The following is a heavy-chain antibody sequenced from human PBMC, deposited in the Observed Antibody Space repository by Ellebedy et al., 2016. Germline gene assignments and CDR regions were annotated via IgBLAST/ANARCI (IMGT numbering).Heavy chain of an antibody. J-gene: IGHJ4*02. V-gene: IGHV3-66*01. CDR3: ARDVYTETRGWGY. D-gene: IGHD4-11*01. CDR1: GFTVSSNY. CDR2: LYSGGSA. Sequence: GESLKISCAASGFTVSSNYMSWVRQAPGKGLEWVSVLYSGGSAFYADSVKGRFTISRDNSKNTLYLQMNSLRDEDTAVYYCARDVYTETRGWGYWGRGTLVTVSS.